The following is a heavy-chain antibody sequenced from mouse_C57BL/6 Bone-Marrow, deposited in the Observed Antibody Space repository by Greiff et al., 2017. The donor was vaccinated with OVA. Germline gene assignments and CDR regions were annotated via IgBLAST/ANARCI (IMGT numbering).Heavy chain of an antibody. CDR1: GFTFSDFY. CDR2: SRNKANDYTT. D-gene: IGHD1-1*01. J-gene: IGHJ3*01. Sequence: EVQGVESGGGLVQSGRSLRLSCATSGFTFSDFYMEWVRQAPGKGLEWIAASRNKANDYTTEYSASVKGRFIVSRDTSQSILYLQMNALRAEDTAIYYCAREGYYGSSYAWFAYWGQGTLVTVSA. V-gene: IGHV7-1*01. CDR3: AREGYYGSSYAWFAY.